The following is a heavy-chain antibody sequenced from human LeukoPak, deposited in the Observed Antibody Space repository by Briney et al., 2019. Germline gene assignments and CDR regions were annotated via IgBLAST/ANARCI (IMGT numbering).Heavy chain of an antibody. D-gene: IGHD3-16*01. Sequence: PSKTLSLTCTVSGGSISSGGYYWSWIRQHPGKGLEWIGYIYYSGSTYYNPSLKSRVTISVDTSKNQFSLKLSSVTAAATAVYYCGGGRGIYGESFDFWGQGKRVPV. CDR1: GGSISSGGYY. CDR2: IYYSGST. V-gene: IGHV4-31*03. J-gene: IGHJ3*01. CDR3: GGGRGIYGESFDF.